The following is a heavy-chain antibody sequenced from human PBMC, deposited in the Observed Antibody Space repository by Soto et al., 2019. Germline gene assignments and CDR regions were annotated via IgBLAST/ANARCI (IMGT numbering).Heavy chain of an antibody. D-gene: IGHD2-2*01. CDR3: ARDWYCSSTSCSGLDY. V-gene: IGHV3-7*03. J-gene: IGHJ4*02. CDR1: GFTFSSYW. CDR2: IKQDGSGK. Sequence: GGSLRLSCAASGFTFSSYWMSWVRQAPGKGLEWVANIKQDGSGKYYVDSVKGRFTISRDNAKNSLYLQMNSLRAEDTAVYYCARDWYCSSTSCSGLDYWGQGTLVTVSS.